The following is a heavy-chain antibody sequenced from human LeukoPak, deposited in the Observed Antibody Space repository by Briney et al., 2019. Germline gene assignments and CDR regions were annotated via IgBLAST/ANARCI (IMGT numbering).Heavy chain of an antibody. V-gene: IGHV4-4*02. CDR2: VSYRGTN. J-gene: IGHJ4*02. Sequence: SGTLSLTCAVSGGSFSSNNWWSWVRQPPGKGLEWIGEVSYRGTNNFNPSLKSRVTISVDMSKNQFSLNLRSVTAADTAVYFCARVELYDRKWTFDCWGQGTLVTVSS. D-gene: IGHD2-8*01. CDR1: GGSFSSNNW. CDR3: ARVELYDRKWTFDC.